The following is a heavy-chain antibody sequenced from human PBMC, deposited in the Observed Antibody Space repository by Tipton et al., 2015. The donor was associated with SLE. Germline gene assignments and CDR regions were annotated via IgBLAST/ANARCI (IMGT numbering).Heavy chain of an antibody. CDR2: ITWNSGGM. J-gene: IGHJ6*02. V-gene: IGHV3-9*01. CDR1: GFKFDDYA. D-gene: IGHD5-18*01. Sequence: SLRLSCAASGFKFDDYAMHWVRQPPGKGLEWVAGITWNSGGMGYADSVKGRFTISRDNAKNSLYLQMNSLRAEDTAVYYCARVARYGPSDVWGQGTTVTVSS. CDR3: ARVARYGPSDV.